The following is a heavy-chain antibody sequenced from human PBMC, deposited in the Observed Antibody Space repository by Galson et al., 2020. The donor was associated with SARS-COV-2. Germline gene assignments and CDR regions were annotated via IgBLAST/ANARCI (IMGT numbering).Heavy chain of an antibody. D-gene: IGHD2-15*01. J-gene: IGHJ6*02. CDR3: ARADIVVVVAATPRYYYYGMDV. Sequence: ASVKVSCKASGYTITSYGISWVRQAPGQGLEWMGWISAYTGNPTYAQKLQGRVPMTTDTSTSTAYMELRSLRSDDTAVYYCARADIVVVVAATPRYYYYGMDVWGQGTTVTVSS. CDR2: ISAYTGNP. CDR1: GYTITSYG. V-gene: IGHV1-18*01.